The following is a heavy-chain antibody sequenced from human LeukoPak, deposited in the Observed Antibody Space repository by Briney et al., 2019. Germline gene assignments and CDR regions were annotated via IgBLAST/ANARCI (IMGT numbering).Heavy chain of an antibody. J-gene: IGHJ3*02. CDR2: IYYSGST. CDR3: ARARTVADAFDI. V-gene: IGHV4-39*07. Sequence: PSETLSLTCTVSGGSISSSIYYWGWIRQPPGKGLEWIGSIYYSGSTYYNPSLKSRVTISVDTSKNQFSLKLSSVTAADTAVYYCARARTVADAFDIWGQGTMVTVSS. CDR1: GGSISSSIYY.